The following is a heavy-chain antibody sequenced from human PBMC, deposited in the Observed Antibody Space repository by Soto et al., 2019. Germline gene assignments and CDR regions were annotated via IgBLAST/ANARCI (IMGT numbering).Heavy chain of an antibody. Sequence: TSETLSLTCTVSGGSISSYYWSWIRQPPGKGLEWIGYIYYSGRTNYNPSLKSRVTISVDTSKNQFSLKLSSVTAADTAVYYCARLGGYRYYYSSYMDAWGKGTTVPVSS. J-gene: IGHJ6*03. CDR2: IYYSGRT. V-gene: IGHV4-59*01. D-gene: IGHD1-26*01. CDR1: GGSISSYY. CDR3: ARLGGYRYYYSSYMDA.